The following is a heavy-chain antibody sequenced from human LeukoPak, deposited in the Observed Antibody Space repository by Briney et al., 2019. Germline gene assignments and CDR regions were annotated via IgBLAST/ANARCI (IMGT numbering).Heavy chain of an antibody. Sequence: AGGSLRLSCTGSGFTLSDYEMNWVRQAPGKGLEWISCISNSGSIIYYADSVKGRFTISRDNAKNSLFLQMHSLRAEDTAVYYCARGPSVGSGWSPDYWGQGTLVTVSS. V-gene: IGHV3-48*03. CDR3: ARGPSVGSGWSPDY. J-gene: IGHJ4*02. CDR1: GFTLSDYE. CDR2: ISNSGSII. D-gene: IGHD6-19*01.